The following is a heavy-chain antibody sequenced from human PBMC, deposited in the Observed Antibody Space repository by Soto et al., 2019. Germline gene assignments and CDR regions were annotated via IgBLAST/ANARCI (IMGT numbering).Heavy chain of an antibody. CDR1: GFTFSSYS. Sequence: EVQLVESGGGLVKPGGSLRLSCAASGFTFSSYSMNWVRQAPGKGLEWVSSISSSSSYIYYADSVKGRFTISRDNAKDSLYRQMNGLRAEDTAVYYCARDNPVHYGGDYWGQGTLVTVSS. D-gene: IGHD4-17*01. CDR2: ISSSSSYI. CDR3: ARDNPVHYGGDY. J-gene: IGHJ4*02. V-gene: IGHV3-21*01.